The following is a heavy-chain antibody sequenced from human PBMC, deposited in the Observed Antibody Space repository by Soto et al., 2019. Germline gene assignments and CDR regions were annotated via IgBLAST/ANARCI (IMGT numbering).Heavy chain of an antibody. J-gene: IGHJ6*02. CDR2: INYSGST. V-gene: IGHV4-59*12. CDR3: VATTMAYYYGMDV. D-gene: IGHD5-12*01. Sequence: SETLSVTCTVSGGSISSYYWSWIRQPPGKGLEWIGEINYSGSTNYNPSLKSRVTISLDTSRNHFSLNLTSVTAADTAVYYCVATTMAYYYGMDVWGQGTTVTVSS. CDR1: GGSISSYY.